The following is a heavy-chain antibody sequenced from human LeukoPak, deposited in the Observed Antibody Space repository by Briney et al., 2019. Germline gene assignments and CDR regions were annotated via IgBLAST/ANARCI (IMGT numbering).Heavy chain of an antibody. CDR1: GGSISSSSYY. CDR3: ARMEGSYGGDFGDY. J-gene: IGHJ4*02. CDR2: IYYSGST. V-gene: IGHV4-39*07. Sequence: PSETLSLTCTVSGGSISSSSYYWGWIRQPPGKGLEWIGSIYYSGSTYYNPSLKSRVTISVDTSKNQFSLKLSSVTAADTAVYYCARMEGSYGGDFGDYWGQGTLVTVSS. D-gene: IGHD1-26*01.